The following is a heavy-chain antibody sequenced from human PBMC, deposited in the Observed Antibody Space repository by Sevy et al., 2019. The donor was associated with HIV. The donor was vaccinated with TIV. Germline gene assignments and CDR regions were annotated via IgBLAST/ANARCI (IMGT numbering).Heavy chain of an antibody. CDR2: ISAYNGNT. D-gene: IGHD1-20*01. CDR3: ATGNWNDALYNWFDP. Sequence: ASVKVSFKASGYTFTSYGISWVRQAPGQGLEWMGWISAYNGNTNYAQKLQGRVTMTTDTSTSTAYMELRSLRSDDTAVYYCATGNWNDALYNWFDPWGQGTLVTVSS. V-gene: IGHV1-18*01. J-gene: IGHJ5*02. CDR1: GYTFTSYG.